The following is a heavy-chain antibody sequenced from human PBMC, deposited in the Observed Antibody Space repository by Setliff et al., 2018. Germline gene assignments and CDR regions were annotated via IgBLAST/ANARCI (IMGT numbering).Heavy chain of an antibody. V-gene: IGHV1-8*01. D-gene: IGHD1-7*01. CDR3: ARGSGTTSWFDP. J-gene: IGHJ5*02. Sequence: ASVKVSCKASGYTFTSYDINWVRQATGQGLEWMGWMNPNSGNTGYAQKFQGWVTMTRDTSISTAYMELSRLRSDDTAVYYCARGSGTTSWFDPWGQGTLVTVSS. CDR2: MNPNSGNT. CDR1: GYTFTSYD.